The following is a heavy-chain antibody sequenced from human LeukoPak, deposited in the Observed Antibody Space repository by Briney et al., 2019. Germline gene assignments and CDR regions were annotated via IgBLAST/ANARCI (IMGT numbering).Heavy chain of an antibody. Sequence: SETLSLTCTVSGGSVRSYSGSWIRQPPGKGLEYIGHIYNGGSPTYNPSLMGRLTMSVDTAKNQLSLHLTSVTTADTALYFCARNKGVAARHDYWGQGTLVIVSS. CDR3: ARNKGVAARHDY. D-gene: IGHD6-19*01. CDR1: GGSVRSYS. CDR2: IYNGGSP. V-gene: IGHV4-59*02. J-gene: IGHJ4*02.